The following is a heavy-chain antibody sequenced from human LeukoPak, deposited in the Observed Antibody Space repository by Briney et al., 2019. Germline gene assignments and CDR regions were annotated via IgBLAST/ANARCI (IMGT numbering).Heavy chain of an antibody. Sequence: PGGSLRLSCAASGFTFSSYSMNWVRQAPGKGLEWVSHITASGTAMFYADSVKGRFTISRDNAKNSLYLQMNSLRDEDTAVYYCARGYSYGYDYWGQGTLVTVSS. CDR3: ARGYSYGYDY. J-gene: IGHJ4*02. CDR1: GFTFSSYS. V-gene: IGHV3-48*02. CDR2: ITASGTAM. D-gene: IGHD5-18*01.